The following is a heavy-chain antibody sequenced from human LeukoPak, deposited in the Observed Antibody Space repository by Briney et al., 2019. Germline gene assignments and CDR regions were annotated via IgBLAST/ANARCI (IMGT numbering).Heavy chain of an antibody. CDR1: GGTFSSYA. J-gene: IGHJ6*02. D-gene: IGHD1-26*01. CDR2: INTNTGNP. Sequence: ASVKVSCKASGGTFSSYAISWVRQAPGQGLEWMGWINTNTGNPTYAQGFTGRFVFSLDTSVSTAYLQISSLKAEDTAVYYCARDLGATQDYYYYGMDVWGQGTTVTVSS. CDR3: ARDLGATQDYYYYGMDV. V-gene: IGHV7-4-1*02.